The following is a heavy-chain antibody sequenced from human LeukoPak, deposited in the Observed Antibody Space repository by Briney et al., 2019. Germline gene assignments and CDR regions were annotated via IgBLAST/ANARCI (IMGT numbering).Heavy chain of an antibody. CDR2: IIPIFGTA. Sequence: SVKVSCKASGGTFSSYAISWVRQAPGQGLEWMGGIIPIFGTANYAQKFQGRVTITADESTSTAYMELSSLRSEDTAVYYCARDLNPSNYYDSSGYYYRYYYYMDVWGKGTTVTVSS. CDR1: GGTFSSYA. D-gene: IGHD3-22*01. CDR3: ARDLNPSNYYDSSGYYYRYYYYMDV. J-gene: IGHJ6*03. V-gene: IGHV1-69*13.